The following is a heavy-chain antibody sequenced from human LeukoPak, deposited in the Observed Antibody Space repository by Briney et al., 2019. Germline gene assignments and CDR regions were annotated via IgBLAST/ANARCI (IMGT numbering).Heavy chain of an antibody. CDR1: GXTFDNYA. D-gene: IGHD3-22*01. CDR2: ISGDGDST. V-gene: IGHV3-43*02. Sequence: PGGSLRLSWAASGXTFDNYAVHWVRQVPGKGLEWVSLISGDGDSTYYPDSVKGRFTISRDNSKNSLYLQMNSLRTEDTALYYCAKDIGADYYYDSSGYFIWGQGTMVTVSS. CDR3: AKDIGADYYYDSSGYFI. J-gene: IGHJ3*02.